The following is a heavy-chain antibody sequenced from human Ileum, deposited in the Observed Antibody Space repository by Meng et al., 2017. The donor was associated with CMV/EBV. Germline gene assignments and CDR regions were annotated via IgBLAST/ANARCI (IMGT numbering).Heavy chain of an antibody. V-gene: IGHV1-2*02. D-gene: IGHD2-2*01. CDR1: GYTFSDYY. J-gene: IGHJ4*02. Sequence: ASVKVSCKASGYTFSDYYIYWLRQAPGQRLQWMGWINNYSGDTKYAQNFQGRATMTRDTSISTAYMEVSPLTSDDTAVYYCARVSGPRIRTSVFEHWGQGTLVTVSS. CDR3: ARVSGPRIRTSVFEH. CDR2: INNYSGDT.